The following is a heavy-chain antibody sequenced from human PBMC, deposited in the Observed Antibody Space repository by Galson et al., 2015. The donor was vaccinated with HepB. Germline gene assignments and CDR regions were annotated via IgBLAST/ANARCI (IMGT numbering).Heavy chain of an antibody. J-gene: IGHJ5*02. CDR2: ISPYNRDT. CDR1: VYTFSSYS. CDR3: ARGALVVVVNATQNNWFDP. Sequence: SVKVSCKASVYTFSSYSITWVRQAPGQGLEWVGWISPYNRDTNYARKLQGRVTMTTDTSTNTAYMELRSLRSDDTAVYYCARGALVVVVNATQNNWFDPWGQGTPVTVSS. V-gene: IGHV1-18*01. D-gene: IGHD2-15*01.